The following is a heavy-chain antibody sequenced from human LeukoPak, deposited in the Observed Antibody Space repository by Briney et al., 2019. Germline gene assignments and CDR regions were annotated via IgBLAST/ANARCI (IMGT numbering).Heavy chain of an antibody. CDR3: AKGKCSSTSCSDY. J-gene: IGHJ4*02. D-gene: IGHD2-2*01. V-gene: IGHV3-23*01. CDR1: GFTFSSYA. CDR2: ITDSGGST. Sequence: GGSLRLSCAASGFTFSSYAMSWVRQAPRKGLEWVSLITDSGGSTYYADSVKGRFSISRDNSKNTLYLQMNSLRAEDTAVYYCAKGKCSSTSCSDYWGQGTLVTVSS.